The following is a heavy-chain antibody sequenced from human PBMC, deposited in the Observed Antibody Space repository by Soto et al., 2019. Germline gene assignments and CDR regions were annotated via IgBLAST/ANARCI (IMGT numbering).Heavy chain of an antibody. V-gene: IGHV3-30*03. CDR3: VSDRGYGHASVPYS. D-gene: IGHD5-18*01. Sequence: QAQLVESGGGVVQPGRSLRLSCAASGFTFSSYGMHWVRQAPGTGLEWVAVISYDGGLQHYADSVKGRFTISRDNSKNMVLRQMNSLRAEYTAVYYCVSDRGYGHASVPYSWGQGTLVSVSS. CDR2: ISYDGGLQ. CDR1: GFTFSSYG. J-gene: IGHJ4*02.